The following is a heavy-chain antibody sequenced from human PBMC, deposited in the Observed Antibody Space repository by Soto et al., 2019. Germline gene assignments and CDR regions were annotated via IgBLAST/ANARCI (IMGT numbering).Heavy chain of an antibody. CDR3: ASTIFGVANYYYYCMDV. V-gene: IGHV5-51*01. CDR2: IYLGDSDT. J-gene: IGHJ6*02. Sequence: PGEPLKISCKGSGYSFTSYWIGWVREVSGKGLEWMGIIYLGDSDTRYSPSFQGQVTISADKSISTAYLQWSSLKASDTAMYYCASTIFGVANYYYYCMDVWGQGTTVTVSS. D-gene: IGHD3-3*01. CDR1: GYSFTSYW.